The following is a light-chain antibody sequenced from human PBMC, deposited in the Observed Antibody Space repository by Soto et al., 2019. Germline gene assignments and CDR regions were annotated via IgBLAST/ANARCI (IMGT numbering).Light chain of an antibody. J-gene: IGLJ1*01. V-gene: IGLV2-8*01. CDR3: SSFAGGNIYV. CDR2: DVT. Sequence: QSALTQPASVSGSPGQSITISCTGTSSDVGGYNYVSWYQQHPGKAPKLIIYDVTKRPSGVPDRFSGSKSGYTASLTVSGLQAEDEADYYCSSFAGGNIYVFGTGTKVTVL. CDR1: SSDVGGYNY.